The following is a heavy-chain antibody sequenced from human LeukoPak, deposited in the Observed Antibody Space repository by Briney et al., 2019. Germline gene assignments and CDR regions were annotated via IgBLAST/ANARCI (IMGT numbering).Heavy chain of an antibody. CDR2: INHGTTT. CDR1: GVPFSHPS. D-gene: IGHD2/OR15-2a*01. V-gene: IGHV4-34*01. CDR3: AREHCNNDNCRRPWAKVRRGFFDY. Sequence: SETLSLTCAVYGVPFSHPSWSWIRQPAGRGLEWIGEINHGTTTNYNPSLKSLVTMSADTSKKQFSLRLSSVTAADTAVYYCAREHCNNDNCRRPWAKVRRGFFDYWSQGALDTVSP. J-gene: IGHJ4*02.